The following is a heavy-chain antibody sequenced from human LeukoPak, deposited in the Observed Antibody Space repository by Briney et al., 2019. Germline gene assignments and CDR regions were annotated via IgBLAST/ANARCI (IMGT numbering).Heavy chain of an antibody. D-gene: IGHD3-22*01. J-gene: IGHJ4*02. CDR1: GFTFSSYA. CDR3: AKDTTYYYDSSGYYYAVRLDY. CDR2: ISGSGGST. Sequence: PGGSLRLSRAASGFTFSSYAMSWVRQAPGKGLEWVSAISGSGGSTYYADSVKGRFTISRDNSKNTLYLQMNSLRAEDTAVYYCAKDTTYYYDSSGYYYAVRLDYWGQGTLVTVSS. V-gene: IGHV3-23*01.